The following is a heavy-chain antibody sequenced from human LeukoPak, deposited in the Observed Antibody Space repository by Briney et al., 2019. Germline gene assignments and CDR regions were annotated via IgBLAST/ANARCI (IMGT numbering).Heavy chain of an antibody. Sequence: KPSETLSLTCTVSGGSISSSSYYWGWIRQPPGKGLEWIGSIYYSGSTYYNPSLKSRVTISVDTSKNQFSLKLSSVTAADTAVYYCARGGFYDILTGFKPLYYFDYWGQGTLVTVSS. CDR2: IYYSGST. D-gene: IGHD3-9*01. CDR3: ARGGFYDILTGFKPLYYFDY. J-gene: IGHJ4*02. CDR1: GGSISSSSYY. V-gene: IGHV4-39*07.